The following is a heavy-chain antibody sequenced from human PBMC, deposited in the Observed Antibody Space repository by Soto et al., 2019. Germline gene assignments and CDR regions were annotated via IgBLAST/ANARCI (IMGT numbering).Heavy chain of an antibody. D-gene: IGHD2-2*01. V-gene: IGHV1-69*13. CDR2: IIPIFGTA. CDR1: GGTFSSYA. CDR3: AREPNGYCSSTSCEGGYWFDP. Sequence: GASVKVSCKASGGTFSSYAIIWVRQAPGQGLEWMGGIIPIFGTANYAQKFQGRVTITADESTSTAYMELSSLRSEDTAVYYCAREPNGYCSSTSCEGGYWFDPWGQGTLVTVSS. J-gene: IGHJ5*02.